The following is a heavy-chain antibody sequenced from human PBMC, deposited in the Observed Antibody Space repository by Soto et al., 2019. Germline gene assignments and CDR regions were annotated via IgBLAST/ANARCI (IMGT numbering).Heavy chain of an antibody. V-gene: IGHV3-33*01. D-gene: IGHD7-27*01. CDR2: IWYDGSNT. CDR1: GFIFSSFG. Sequence: LRLSCAASGFIFSSFGMHWVRQAPGKGLEWVAHIWYDGSNTYYADSVKGRFTISRDNSRNTVYLQMNSLRAEDTSVYHCVRDLLGSGGHFDYWGQGTLVTVSS. CDR3: VRDLLGSGGHFDY. J-gene: IGHJ4*02.